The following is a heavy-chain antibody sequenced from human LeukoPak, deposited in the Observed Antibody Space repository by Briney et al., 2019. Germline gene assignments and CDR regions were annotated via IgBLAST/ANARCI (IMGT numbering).Heavy chain of an antibody. CDR3: AKDSARYSGSYHYYYGMDV. D-gene: IGHD1-26*01. J-gene: IGHJ6*02. Sequence: QPGRSLRLSCAASGFTFDDYAMHWVRQAPGKGLEWVSGISWNSGSIGYADSVKGRFTISRDNAKNSLYLQMNSLRAEDTALYYCAKDSARYSGSYHYYYGMDVWGQGTTVTVSS. V-gene: IGHV3-9*01. CDR1: GFTFDDYA. CDR2: ISWNSGSI.